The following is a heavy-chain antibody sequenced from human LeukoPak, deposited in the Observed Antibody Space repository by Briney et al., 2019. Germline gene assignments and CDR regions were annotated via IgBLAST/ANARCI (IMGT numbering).Heavy chain of an antibody. D-gene: IGHD3-9*01. CDR3: AKLYYDILTPGWFDP. V-gene: IGHV3-23*01. CDR1: GFTFSSYA. J-gene: IGHJ5*02. CDR2: ISGSGGST. Sequence: PGGSLRLSCAASGFTFSSYAMSWVRQAPGKGLEWVSAISGSGGSTYYADSVKGRFTISRDNSKNTLYLQMNSLRAEDTAVYYCAKLYYDILTPGWFDPWGQGTLVTVSS.